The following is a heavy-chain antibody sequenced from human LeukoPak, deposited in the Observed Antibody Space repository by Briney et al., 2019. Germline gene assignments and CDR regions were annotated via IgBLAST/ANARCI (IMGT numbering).Heavy chain of an antibody. J-gene: IGHJ5*02. D-gene: IGHD2-21*02. CDR3: ATLGPTGGDFTYNWFDP. CDR2: SSGRSTYI. CDR1: GFAFSTYS. V-gene: IGHV3-21*01. Sequence: GGSLRLSCAASGFAFSTYSMNWVRQAPGRGLEWVSCSSGRSTYINYTDSVRGRFTISRDNAKNSLYLQMDSLRVEDTAVYYCATLGPTGGDFTYNWFDPWGQGTLVTVSS.